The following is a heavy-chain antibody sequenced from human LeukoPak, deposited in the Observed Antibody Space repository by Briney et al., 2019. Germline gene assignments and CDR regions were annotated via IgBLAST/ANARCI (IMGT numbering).Heavy chain of an antibody. D-gene: IGHD2-2*01. CDR3: ARDQEHCSGTSCYPYWYDS. CDR1: GDSISPSSFY. Sequence: SETLSLTCTVSGDSISPSSFYWGWIRQPPGKGLEWIGSIYASGNTLYNPSLKSRVTISLDTSKNQFSLKLSSVTAADTAVYFCARDQEHCSGTSCYPYWYDSWGQGTLVTVSS. CDR2: IYASGNT. J-gene: IGHJ5*01. V-gene: IGHV4-39*07.